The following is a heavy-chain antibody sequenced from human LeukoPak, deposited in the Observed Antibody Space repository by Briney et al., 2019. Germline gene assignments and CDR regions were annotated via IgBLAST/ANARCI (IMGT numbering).Heavy chain of an antibody. CDR2: ISYDGSNK. CDR1: GFTLSSYG. J-gene: IGHJ4*02. V-gene: IGHV3-30*18. D-gene: IGHD2-8*01. CDR3: AKDLVYALDY. Sequence: GGSLRLSCAASGFTLSSYGMHWVRQAPRKGLEWVAVISYDGSNKYCADSVKGRFTISRDNSKNTLYLQMNSLRAEDTAVYCCAKDLVYALDYWGQGTLVTVSS.